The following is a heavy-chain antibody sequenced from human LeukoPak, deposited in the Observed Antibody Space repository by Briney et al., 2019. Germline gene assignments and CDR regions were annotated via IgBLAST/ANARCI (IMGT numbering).Heavy chain of an antibody. Sequence: PSQTLSLTCTVSGGSISSGGYYWSWIRQHPGKGLEWIGNIYYSGSTYYNPSLKSRVTISVDTSKNQFSLKLSSVTAADTAVYYCARVMYYYYYYMDVWGKGTTVTVSS. CDR2: IYYSGST. D-gene: IGHD3-16*01. CDR3: ARVMYYYYYYMDV. V-gene: IGHV4-31*03. CDR1: GGSISSGGYY. J-gene: IGHJ6*03.